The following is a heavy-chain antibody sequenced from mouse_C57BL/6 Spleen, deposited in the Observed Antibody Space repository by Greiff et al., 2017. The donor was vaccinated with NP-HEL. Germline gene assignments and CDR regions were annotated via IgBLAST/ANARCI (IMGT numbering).Heavy chain of an antibody. CDR2: FYPGSGSI. V-gene: IGHV1-62-2*01. J-gene: IGHJ2*01. CDR3: ARHEGHYYDAYYFDY. D-gene: IGHD2-4*01. CDR1: GYTFTEYT. Sequence: QVHVKQSGAELVKPGASVKLSCKASGYTFTEYTIHWVKQRSGQGLEWIGWFYPGSGSIKYNEKFKDKATLTADKSSSTVYMELSRLTSEDSAVYFCARHEGHYYDAYYFDYWGQGTTLTVSS.